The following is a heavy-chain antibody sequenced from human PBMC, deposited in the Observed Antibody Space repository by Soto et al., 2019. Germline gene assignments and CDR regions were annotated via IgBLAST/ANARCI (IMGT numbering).Heavy chain of an antibody. CDR1: GGSISSYY. CDR2: IYYSGST. CDR3: ASHVPKYYFFQH. D-gene: IGHD2-8*01. V-gene: IGHV4-59*08. Sequence: QLQLQESGPGLVKPSETLSLTCTVSGGSISSYYWGWIRQPPRKGLEWIGYIYYSGSTNYTPSLKRRVDISVDSYKSEFSLELSSVTAADTAVYYCASHVPKYYFFQHWGKGSLVAVSS. J-gene: IGHJ1*01.